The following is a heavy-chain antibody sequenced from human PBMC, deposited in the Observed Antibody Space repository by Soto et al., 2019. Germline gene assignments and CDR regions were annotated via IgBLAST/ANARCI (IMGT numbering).Heavy chain of an antibody. Sequence: SETLSLTCTVSGGSISSSSYYWGWIRQPPGKGLEWIGSIYYSGSTYYNPSLKSRVTISVDTSKNQFSLKLSSVTAADTAVYYCARQGYDILTGYYTSYWGQGTLVTVSS. CDR1: GGSISSSSYY. CDR3: ARQGYDILTGYYTSY. J-gene: IGHJ4*02. V-gene: IGHV4-39*01. D-gene: IGHD3-9*01. CDR2: IYYSGST.